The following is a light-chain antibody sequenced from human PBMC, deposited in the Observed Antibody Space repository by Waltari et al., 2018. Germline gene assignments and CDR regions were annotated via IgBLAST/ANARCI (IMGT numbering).Light chain of an antibody. CDR1: SSDVGGYNY. CDR3: SSYAGTYTHVV. CDR2: DVS. J-gene: IGLJ2*01. V-gene: IGLV2-11*01. Sequence: QSALTQPRSVSGSPGQSVTISCTGTSSDVGGYNYVSWYQQHPGKVPKFMIYDVSKRPSGVPDRFSGSKSGNTASLTISGLQAEDEADYYCSSYAGTYTHVVFGGGTKLTVL.